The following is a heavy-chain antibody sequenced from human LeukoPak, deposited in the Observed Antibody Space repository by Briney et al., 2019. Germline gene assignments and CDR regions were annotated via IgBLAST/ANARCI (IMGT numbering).Heavy chain of an antibody. V-gene: IGHV3-7*05. CDR2: INRDGSEK. CDR1: GFTFSNSW. D-gene: IGHD3-22*01. CDR3: TTYYYDSSGCKD. J-gene: IGHJ4*02. Sequence: PGGSLRLSCAASGFTFSNSWMTWVRQAPGKGLEWVANINRDGSEKNYVDSVRGRFAISRDNAKNSLYLQMNSLRAEDTAVYYCTTYYYDSSGCKDWGQGTLVTASS.